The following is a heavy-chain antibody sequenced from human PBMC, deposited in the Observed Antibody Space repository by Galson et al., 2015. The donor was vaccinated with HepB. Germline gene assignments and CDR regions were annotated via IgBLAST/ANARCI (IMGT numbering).Heavy chain of an antibody. Sequence: SLRLSCAASGFTFSSYGMHWVRQAPGKGLEWVAVIWYDGSNKYYADSVKGRFTISRDNSKNTLYLQMNSLRAEDTAVYYCARGNRGRGRYYFDYWGQGTLVTVSS. CDR3: ARGNRGRGRYYFDY. CDR1: GFTFSSYG. V-gene: IGHV3-33*01. J-gene: IGHJ4*02. CDR2: IWYDGSNK. D-gene: IGHD2/OR15-2a*01.